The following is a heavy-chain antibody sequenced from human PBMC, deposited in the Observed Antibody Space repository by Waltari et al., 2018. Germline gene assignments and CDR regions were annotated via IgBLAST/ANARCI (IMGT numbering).Heavy chain of an antibody. CDR3: AIGGVETSWYWRY. CDR1: GFTFSSSW. V-gene: IGHV3-7*01. D-gene: IGHD6-13*01. CDR2: IKTDGSGT. J-gene: IGHJ4*02. Sequence: EVQVVESGGGLVQPGGSLRLSCAASGFTFSSSWMTWVGRAPGKGLEGGANIKTDGSGTYYVDSGKGRFTISRDNTKNSLYLQMSSLRAEDTAVYYCAIGGVETSWYWRYWGQGTLVTVSS.